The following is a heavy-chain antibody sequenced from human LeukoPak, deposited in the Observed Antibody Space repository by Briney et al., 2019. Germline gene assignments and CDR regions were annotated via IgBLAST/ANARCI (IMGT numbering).Heavy chain of an antibody. Sequence: LGTLSLTCTVSGGSISSHYWGSIWQTPGGGQERIGGIYYSVSTNYNPSLKSRVTISVDTSKNQFSLKLSSVTAADTAVYYCAREARGGAARGYYYYYYMDVWGKGTTVTVSS. D-gene: IGHD6-6*01. CDR1: GGSISSHY. V-gene: IGHV4-59*11. CDR3: AREARGGAARGYYYYYYMDV. J-gene: IGHJ6*03. CDR2: IYYSVST.